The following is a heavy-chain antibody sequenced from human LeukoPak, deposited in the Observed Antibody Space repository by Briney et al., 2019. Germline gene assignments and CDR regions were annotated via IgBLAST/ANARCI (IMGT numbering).Heavy chain of an antibody. CDR2: ISAYNGNA. CDR3: VRDLGSRPLIIFFDY. D-gene: IGHD2/OR15-2a*01. J-gene: IGHJ4*02. V-gene: IGHV1-18*01. CDR1: GYTFTSFG. Sequence: ASVTVSCKASGYTFTSFGISWVRQAPGQGPEWMGWISAYNGNANYAQKLQGRVTMTTDTSTSTAYMELRSLRSDDTAVYYCVRDLGSRPLIIFFDYWGQGTLVTVSS.